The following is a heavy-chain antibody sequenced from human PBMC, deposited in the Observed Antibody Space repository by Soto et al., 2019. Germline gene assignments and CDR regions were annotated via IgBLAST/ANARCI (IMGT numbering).Heavy chain of an antibody. V-gene: IGHV2-5*02. CDR1: GLALSSTRVA. D-gene: IGHD6-19*01. CDR2: IYWDDDK. CDR3: AHSVVAGLGYYFDS. J-gene: IGHJ4*02. Sequence: QITLKESGPTLVKPTQTLTLTCTSSGLALSSTRVAVGWIRQPPGKALEWLALIYWDDDKRYSPFLKSRITITKDTSKTPVILTTTNMDAVDTVTYYCAHSVVAGLGYYFDSSCQVTLVTASS.